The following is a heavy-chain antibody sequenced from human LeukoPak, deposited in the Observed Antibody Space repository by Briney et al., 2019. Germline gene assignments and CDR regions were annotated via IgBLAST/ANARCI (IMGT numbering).Heavy chain of an antibody. CDR3: AELGITMIGGV. CDR2: ISSSGSSI. CDR1: GFTFSSYW. V-gene: IGHV3-48*04. Sequence: GGSLRLSCAASGFTFSSYWMSWVRQAPGKGLGWVSYISSSGSSIYYADSVKGRFTISRDNAKNSLYLQMNSLRAEDTAVYYCAELGITMIGGVWGKGTTVTISS. D-gene: IGHD3-10*02. J-gene: IGHJ6*04.